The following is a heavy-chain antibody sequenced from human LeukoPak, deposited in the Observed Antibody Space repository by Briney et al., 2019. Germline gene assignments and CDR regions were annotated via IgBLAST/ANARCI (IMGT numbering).Heavy chain of an antibody. V-gene: IGHV3-21*01. CDR3: ASKVGATTDFYYYGMDV. D-gene: IGHD1-26*01. CDR2: ISGSSIYI. Sequence: GGSLRLSCAASGFTFSNYTVNWVRQAPGKGLEWVSSISGSSIYIYYADSVKGRFTISRDNAKNSLYLQINSLGAEDTAVYYCASKVGATTDFYYYGMDVWGQGTTVTVSS. CDR1: GFTFSNYT. J-gene: IGHJ6*02.